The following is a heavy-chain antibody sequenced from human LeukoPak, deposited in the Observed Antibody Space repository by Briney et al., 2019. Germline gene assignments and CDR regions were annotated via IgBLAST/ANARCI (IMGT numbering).Heavy chain of an antibody. Sequence: SETLSLTCTVSGGSISSYYWSWIRQPAGKGLEWIGRIYTSGSTNYNPSLKSRVTMSVDTSKNQFSLKPSSVTAADTAVYYCAREGYCSSTSCFHPNYYYGMDVWGQGTLVTVSS. CDR2: IYTSGST. V-gene: IGHV4-4*07. D-gene: IGHD2-2*01. CDR1: GGSISSYY. CDR3: AREGYCSSTSCFHPNYYYGMDV. J-gene: IGHJ6*02.